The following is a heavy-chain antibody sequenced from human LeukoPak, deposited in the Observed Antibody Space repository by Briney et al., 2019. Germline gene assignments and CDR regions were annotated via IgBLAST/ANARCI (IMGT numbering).Heavy chain of an antibody. J-gene: IGHJ4*02. Sequence: GGSLRLSCAASGFTFSNAWMSWVRQAPGKGLEWVGRIKSKTDGGTTDYAAPVKGRFTISRDDSKNTLYLQMHTLKTEDTAVYYCTTASDCSGGSCYFDYWGQGTLVTVSS. D-gene: IGHD2-15*01. V-gene: IGHV3-15*01. CDR2: IKSKTDGGTT. CDR1: GFTFSNAW. CDR3: TTASDCSGGSCYFDY.